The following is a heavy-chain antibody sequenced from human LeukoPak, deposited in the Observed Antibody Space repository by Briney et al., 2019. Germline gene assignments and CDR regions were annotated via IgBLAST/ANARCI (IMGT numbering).Heavy chain of an antibody. Sequence: GASVKVSCKASGYTFTSYDINWVRQATGQGLEWMGWMNPNSGNTGYAQKFQGRVTMTRNTSISTAYMELSSLRSEDTAVYYCARTRSPSPRITMVRGTTTYYGMDVWGQGTTVTVSS. CDR2: MNPNSGNT. V-gene: IGHV1-8*01. J-gene: IGHJ6*02. CDR3: ARTRSPSPRITMVRGTTTYYGMDV. D-gene: IGHD3-10*01. CDR1: GYTFTSYD.